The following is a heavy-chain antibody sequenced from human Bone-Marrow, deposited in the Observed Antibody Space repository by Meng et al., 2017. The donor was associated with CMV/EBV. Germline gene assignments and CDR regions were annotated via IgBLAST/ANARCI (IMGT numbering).Heavy chain of an antibody. CDR3: ARALYCSSTRCPSTASYYGMDV. CDR2: IDPSGGTT. CDR1: GYTFTRNY. D-gene: IGHD2-2*01. V-gene: IGHV1-46*01. Sequence: ASVKVSCKGSGYTFTRNYIYWLRQAPGQGLECLGMIDPSGGTTRYAPKFQGRVTVTSDTSTSTVYMELSSLRSEDTAVYYCARALYCSSTRCPSTASYYGMDVWGQGTTVTVSS. J-gene: IGHJ6*02.